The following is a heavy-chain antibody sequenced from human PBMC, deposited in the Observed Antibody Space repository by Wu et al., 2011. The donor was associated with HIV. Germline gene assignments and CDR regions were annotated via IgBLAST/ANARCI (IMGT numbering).Heavy chain of an antibody. CDR2: VNPNSGGT. J-gene: IGHJ3*02. CDR3: AEGIAVAGTDAFDI. CDR1: DTPXPATY. D-gene: IGHD6-19*01. Sequence: QLCSRGREVKKSSGPSVKVVLQGVLDTPXPATYMRLGATGPWTRASSGWDGVNPNSGGTNYAQKFQGRVTMTRDTSISTAYMELSRLRSDDTAVYYCAEGIAVAGTDAFDIWGQGTMVTVSS. V-gene: IGHV1-2*02.